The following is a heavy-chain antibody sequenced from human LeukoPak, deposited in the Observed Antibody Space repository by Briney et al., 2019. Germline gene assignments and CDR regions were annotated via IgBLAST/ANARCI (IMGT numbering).Heavy chain of an antibody. CDR2: INSDGSST. Sequence: GGSLRLSCAASGFTFSSYWMHWVRQVPGKGLEWVSRININSDGSSTSYADSVKGRFTISRDNAKNTLYLQMVSLRADDTAVYFCASEGSSGLGFFDVWGRGTLVTVSS. CDR1: GFTFSSYW. V-gene: IGHV3-74*01. D-gene: IGHD3-22*01. J-gene: IGHJ2*01. CDR3: ASEGSSGLGFFDV.